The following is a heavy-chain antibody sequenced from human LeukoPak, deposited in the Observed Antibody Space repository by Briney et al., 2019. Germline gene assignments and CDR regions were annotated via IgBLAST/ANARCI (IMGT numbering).Heavy chain of an antibody. V-gene: IGHV1-69*05. CDR2: IIPIFGTA. CDR3: ARDLGGSMSAYYFDY. J-gene: IGHJ4*02. Sequence: SVKVSCKASGYTFTSYGISWVRQAPGQGLEWMGRIIPIFGTANYAQKFQGRVTITTDESTSTAYMELSSLRSEDTAVYYCARDLGGSMSAYYFDYWGQGTLVTVSS. D-gene: IGHD3-3*01. CDR1: GYTFTSYG.